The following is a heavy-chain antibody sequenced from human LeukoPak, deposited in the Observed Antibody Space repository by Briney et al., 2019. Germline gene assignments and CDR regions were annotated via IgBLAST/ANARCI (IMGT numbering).Heavy chain of an antibody. V-gene: IGHV3-30*04. D-gene: IGHD1-26*01. Sequence: PGGSLRLSCAASGFTFSSYAMHWVRQAPGKGLEWVAVISYDGSNKYYADSVKGRFTISRDNSKNTLYLQMNSLRAEDTAVYYCARGKILVGGGAFDIWGQGTMVTVSS. J-gene: IGHJ3*02. CDR2: ISYDGSNK. CDR3: ARGKILVGGGAFDI. CDR1: GFTFSSYA.